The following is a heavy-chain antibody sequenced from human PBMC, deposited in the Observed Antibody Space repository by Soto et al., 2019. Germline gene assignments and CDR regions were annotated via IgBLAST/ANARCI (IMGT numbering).Heavy chain of an antibody. CDR3: ARAQYDFWSGPTGRWFDP. CDR2: IYSGGST. CDR1: GFTVSSNY. V-gene: IGHV3-66*01. Sequence: PGGSLRLSCAASGFTVSSNYMSWVRQAPGKGLEWVSVIYSGGSTYYADSVKGRFTISRDNSKNTLYLQMNSLRAEDTAVYYCARAQYDFWSGPTGRWFDPSGQGTLVTVSS. D-gene: IGHD3-3*01. J-gene: IGHJ5*02.